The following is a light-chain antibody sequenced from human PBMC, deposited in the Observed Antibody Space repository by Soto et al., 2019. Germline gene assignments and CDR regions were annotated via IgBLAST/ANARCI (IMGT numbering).Light chain of an antibody. J-gene: IGKJ4*01. CDR2: HAS. V-gene: IGKV3-11*01. CDR1: QSVSSY. CDR3: QQPSNWPLS. Sequence: EIVLTQSPATLSLSPGERATLSCRASQSVSSYLAWYQQKPRQSPSLLFYHASTRATGIPARFSCSGSGTDFTLTISSLEPEDFSVYSCQQPSNWPLSFGGGSKVDIK.